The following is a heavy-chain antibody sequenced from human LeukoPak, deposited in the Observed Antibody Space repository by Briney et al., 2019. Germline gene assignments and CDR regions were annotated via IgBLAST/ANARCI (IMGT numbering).Heavy chain of an antibody. CDR3: ARAERSGTSFPWDY. Sequence: SETLSLTCTVSGGSISSRNYYWAWIRQPPGKGLDWIGSISYTGNIFYNPSLKSRVTISVDTSKNQFSLKLSSVTAADTAIYYCARAERSGTSFPWDYWGQGTLVTVSS. CDR2: ISYTGNI. CDR1: GGSISSRNYY. V-gene: IGHV4-39*01. D-gene: IGHD2-2*01. J-gene: IGHJ4*02.